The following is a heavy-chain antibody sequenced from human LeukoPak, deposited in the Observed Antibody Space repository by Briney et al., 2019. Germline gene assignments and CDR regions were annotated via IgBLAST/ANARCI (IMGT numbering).Heavy chain of an antibody. CDR1: GFTFRKNS. CDR2: ITSSSSDI. V-gene: IGHV3-21*01. CDR3: ARDRDSSGWYDY. Sequence: PGGSLTLSCAASGFTFRKNSMNWVRQGPGKGLEWVSSITSSSSDIYYADSVKGRFTISRDNAKTSLYLQMNSLRAEDTAVYYCARDRDSSGWYDYWGQGTLVTVSS. D-gene: IGHD6-19*01. J-gene: IGHJ4*02.